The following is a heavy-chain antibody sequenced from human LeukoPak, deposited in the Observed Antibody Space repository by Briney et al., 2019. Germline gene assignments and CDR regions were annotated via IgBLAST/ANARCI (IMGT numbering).Heavy chain of an antibody. V-gene: IGHV3-48*01. CDR2: IGSRGNTK. CDR1: DFTVSSNF. D-gene: IGHD3-3*01. J-gene: IGHJ2*01. CDR3: ASLTIFGVVKYFDL. Sequence: PGGSLRLSCAASDFTVSSNFMNWVRQAPGKGLEWLSFIGSRGNTKAYADSVKGRFTISRDNAKNSLYLQMDSLRAEDTAVYYCASLTIFGVVKYFDLWGRGTLVTVSS.